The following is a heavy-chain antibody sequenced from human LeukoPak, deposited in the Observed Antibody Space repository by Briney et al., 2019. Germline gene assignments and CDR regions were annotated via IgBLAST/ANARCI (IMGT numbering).Heavy chain of an antibody. D-gene: IGHD3-16*02. CDR2: IHRSGST. Sequence: SETLSLTCTVSLDSTTSNFWSWVRQPPGKGLEWIGEIHRSGSTNYNPSLQRRATISIDRPKNQIALELSSVTAADTAVYYCAREIIGGFNPGAYWGQGTLVTVSS. V-gene: IGHV4-4*02. CDR3: AREIIGGFNPGAY. CDR1: LDSTTSNF. J-gene: IGHJ4*02.